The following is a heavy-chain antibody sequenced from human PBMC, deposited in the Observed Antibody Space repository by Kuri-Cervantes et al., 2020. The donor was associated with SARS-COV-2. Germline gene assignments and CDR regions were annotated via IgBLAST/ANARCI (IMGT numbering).Heavy chain of an antibody. CDR3: ARTVVVVAAMHPPAFGY. Sequence: SETLSLTCTVSGGSISSGDYYWSWIRQPPGKGLEWIGYIYYSGSTNYNPSLKSRVTISVDTSKNQFSLKLSSVTAADTAVYYCARTVVVVAAMHPPAFGYWGQGTLVTVSS. CDR1: GGSISSGDYY. D-gene: IGHD2-15*01. J-gene: IGHJ4*02. V-gene: IGHV4-61*08. CDR2: IYYSGST.